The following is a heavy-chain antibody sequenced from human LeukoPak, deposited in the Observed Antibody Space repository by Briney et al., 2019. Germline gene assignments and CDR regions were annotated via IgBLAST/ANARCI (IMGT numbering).Heavy chain of an antibody. V-gene: IGHV3-13*04. CDR2: IGTAGDT. D-gene: IGHD6-19*01. CDR3: ARAVAGSNSFDY. CDR1: GFTFSSHD. Sequence: GSLRLSCAASGFTFSSHDMHWVRQATGKGLEWVSAIGTAGDTYYPGSVKGRFTISRENAKNSLYLQMNSLRAGDTAVYYCARAVAGSNSFDYWGQGTLVTVSS. J-gene: IGHJ4*02.